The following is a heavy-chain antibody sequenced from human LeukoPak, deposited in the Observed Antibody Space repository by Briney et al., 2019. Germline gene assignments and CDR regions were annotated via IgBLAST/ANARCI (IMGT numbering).Heavy chain of an antibody. CDR1: GFTFSSYA. CDR2: ISYDGSNK. Sequence: GGSLRLSCAASGFTFSSYAIHWVRQAPGKGLEWVAVISYDGSNKYYADSVKGRFTISRDNSKNTLYLQINSLRGEDTAVYYCARGRSQRAYSYGPDGEWGQGTLVTVSS. CDR3: ARGRSQRAYSYGPDGE. V-gene: IGHV3-30*01. D-gene: IGHD5-18*01. J-gene: IGHJ4*02.